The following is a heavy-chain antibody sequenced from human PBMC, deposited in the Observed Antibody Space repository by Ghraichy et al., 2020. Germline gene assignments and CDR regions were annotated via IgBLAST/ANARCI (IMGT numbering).Heavy chain of an antibody. Sequence: SQTLSLTCAVYGGSFSGYYWSWIRQPPGKGLEWIREINHSGSTNYNPSLKSRVTISVDTSKNQFSLKLSSVTAADTAVYYCARGVVVVPAASAPGYYYYMDVWGKGTTVTVSS. CDR2: INHSGST. V-gene: IGHV4-34*01. J-gene: IGHJ6*03. CDR3: ARGVVVVPAASAPGYYYYMDV. CDR1: GGSFSGYY. D-gene: IGHD2-2*01.